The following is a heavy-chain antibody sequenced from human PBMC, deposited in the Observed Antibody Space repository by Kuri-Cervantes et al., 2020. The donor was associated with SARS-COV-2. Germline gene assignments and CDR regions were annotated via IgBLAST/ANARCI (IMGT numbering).Heavy chain of an antibody. CDR2: INPNSGGT. J-gene: IGHJ3*02. CDR3: ARDMRGDCSSTSCYRDAFDI. D-gene: IGHD2-2*02. V-gene: IGHV1-2*02. Sequence: ASVKVSCKASGYTFTGYYMHWVRQAPGQGLEWMGWINPNSGGTNYAQKFQGRVTMTRDTSISTAYMELSRLRSEDTAVYYCARDMRGDCSSTSCYRDAFDIWGQGTMVTVSS. CDR1: GYTFTGYY.